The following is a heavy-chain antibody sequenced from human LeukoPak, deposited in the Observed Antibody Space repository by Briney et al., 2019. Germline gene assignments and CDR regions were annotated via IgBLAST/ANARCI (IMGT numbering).Heavy chain of an antibody. D-gene: IGHD3-3*01. CDR1: GYTFTGYY. CDR3: ARGGYDFVYYYYGMDV. V-gene: IGHV1-2*06. J-gene: IGHJ6*02. Sequence: ASVNVSCKASGYTFTGYYMHWVRQAPGQGLEWTGRINPNSGGTNYAQKFQGRVTMTGDTSISTAYMELSRLRSDDTAVYYCARGGYDFVYYYYGMDVWGQGTTVTVSS. CDR2: INPNSGGT.